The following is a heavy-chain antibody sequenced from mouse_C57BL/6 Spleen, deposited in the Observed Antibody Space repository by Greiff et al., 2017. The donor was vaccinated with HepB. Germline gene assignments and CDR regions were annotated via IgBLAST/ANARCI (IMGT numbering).Heavy chain of an antibody. D-gene: IGHD1-1*01. J-gene: IGHJ2*01. CDR2: ISSGGDYT. CDR1: GFTFSSYA. V-gene: IGHV5-9-1*02. Sequence: EVQLVESGEGLVKPGGSLKLSCAASGFTFSSYAMSWVRQTPEKRLEWVAYISSGGDYTYYADNVKGRFTISRDNATNTLYLQMSSLKSEDTAMYYCTRDGGGSNSYFDYWGQGTTLTVSS. CDR3: TRDGGGSNSYFDY.